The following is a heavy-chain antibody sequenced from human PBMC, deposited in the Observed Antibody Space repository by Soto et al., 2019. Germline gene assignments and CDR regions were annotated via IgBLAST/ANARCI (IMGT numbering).Heavy chain of an antibody. D-gene: IGHD3-16*02. J-gene: IGHJ4*02. CDR3: AKASTYEYVWGSFRYYFDH. CDR1: GXTFSTYS. CDR2: ISGSGDRT. Sequence: GSLRLSCDASGXTFSTYSMSWVRQAPGKGLEWVSGISGSGDRTHYADSVKGRFSDSRDNSQNTLHLQMNSLRAEDTAVYYCAKASTYEYVWGSFRYYFDHWGQGALGTVSS. V-gene: IGHV3-23*01.